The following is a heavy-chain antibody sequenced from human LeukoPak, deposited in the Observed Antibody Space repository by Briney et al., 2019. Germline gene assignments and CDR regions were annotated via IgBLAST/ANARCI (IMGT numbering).Heavy chain of an antibody. V-gene: IGHV4-59*11. CDR2: IYYSGST. J-gene: IGHJ4*02. D-gene: IGHD3-22*01. CDR3: AGSSYYNRRSFDY. CDR1: GFTFNIHW. Sequence: PGGSLRLSCAASGFTFNIHWMTWVRQTPGKGLEWVGYIYYSGSTNYNPSLKSRVTISVDTSKNQFSLKLSSVTAADTAVYYCAGSSYYNRRSFDYWGQGTLVTVSS.